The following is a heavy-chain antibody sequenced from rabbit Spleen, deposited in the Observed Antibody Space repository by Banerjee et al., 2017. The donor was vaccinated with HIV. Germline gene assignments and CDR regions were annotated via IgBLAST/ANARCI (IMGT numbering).Heavy chain of an antibody. CDR1: GFTISSFY. D-gene: IGHD4-1*01. Sequence: QLKESGGGLVQPGGSLTLSCKASGFTISSFYLSWVRQAPGKGLEWIGYIDPTSGTTYYASWVNGRFTISSDNAHNTVILQLHSLTGADTATYFCVSSGWENLWGQGTLVTVS. J-gene: IGHJ4*01. V-gene: IGHV1S7*01. CDR2: IDPTSGTT. CDR3: VSSGWENL.